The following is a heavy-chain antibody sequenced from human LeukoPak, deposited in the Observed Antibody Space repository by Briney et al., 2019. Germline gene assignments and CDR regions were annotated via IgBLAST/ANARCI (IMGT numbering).Heavy chain of an antibody. D-gene: IGHD2-15*01. Sequence: WVAVIWYDGSNKYYADSVKGRFTISRDNSKNTLYLQMNSLRAEDTAVYYCARDLLGSPRGYWGQGTLVTVSS. CDR2: IWYDGSNK. V-gene: IGHV3-33*01. J-gene: IGHJ4*02. CDR3: ARDLLGSPRGY.